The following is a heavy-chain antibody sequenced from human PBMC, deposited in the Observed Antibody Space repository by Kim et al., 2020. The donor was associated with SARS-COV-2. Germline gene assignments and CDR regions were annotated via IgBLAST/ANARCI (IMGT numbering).Heavy chain of an antibody. CDR2: ISSSSGHI. J-gene: IGHJ6*04. V-gene: IGHV3-21*01. CDR1: GFTFRDYS. CDR3: ARDAGRGRVGERVGMDA. Sequence: GGSLRLSCAASGFTFRDYSINWVRQVPGKGLEWVSSISSSSGHIYYADSVKGRFTISRDNAKNSLYLQMYSLRAEDTAVYCCARDAGRGRVGERVGMDAWGKGTTVTVSS. D-gene: IGHD2-15*01.